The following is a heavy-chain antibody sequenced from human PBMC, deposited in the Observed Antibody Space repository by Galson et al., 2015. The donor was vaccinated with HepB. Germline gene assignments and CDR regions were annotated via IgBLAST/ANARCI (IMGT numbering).Heavy chain of an antibody. J-gene: IGHJ5*02. CDR1: GFIFRHHA. Sequence: SLRLSCAGSGFIFRHHAMAWIRQAPGKGLEWVSGINGRGSDRSYSDAVKGRFSISRDNSKDTVFLQMDNLRAEDTAVYYCVKEGSWFGGDWFDPWGQGALVTVS. D-gene: IGHD3-16*01. CDR2: INGRGSDR. V-gene: IGHV3-23*01. CDR3: VKEGSWFGGDWFDP.